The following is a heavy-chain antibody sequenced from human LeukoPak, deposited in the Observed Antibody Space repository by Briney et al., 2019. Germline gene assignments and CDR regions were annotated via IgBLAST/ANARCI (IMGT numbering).Heavy chain of an antibody. J-gene: IGHJ6*03. Sequence: SVKVSCKASGGTFSSYAISWVRQAPGQGLEWMGRIIPIFGTANYAQKFQGRVTITTDESTSTAYVELSSLRSEDTAVYYCARQDYDFWSGPLSGIYYMDVWGKGTTVTVSS. V-gene: IGHV1-69*05. D-gene: IGHD3-3*01. CDR2: IIPIFGTA. CDR3: ARQDYDFWSGPLSGIYYMDV. CDR1: GGTFSSYA.